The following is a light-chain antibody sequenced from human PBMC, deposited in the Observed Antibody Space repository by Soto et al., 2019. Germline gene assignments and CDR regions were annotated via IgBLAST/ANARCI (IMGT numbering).Light chain of an antibody. V-gene: IGKV3-20*01. Sequence: ETVLTQSPGTLSLSPGERVTLSCRASQSVTSSYIAWYQQKSGQAPRLLLYGASSRATGIPDRFRGSGSGTDFTLTISRLEPEDFAVYYCQQYGGLPTFGQGTKVDI. CDR2: GAS. CDR3: QQYGGLPT. CDR1: QSVTSSY. J-gene: IGKJ1*01.